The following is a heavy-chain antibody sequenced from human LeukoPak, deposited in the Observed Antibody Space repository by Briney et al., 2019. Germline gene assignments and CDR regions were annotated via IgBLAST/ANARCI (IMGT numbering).Heavy chain of an antibody. Sequence: SETLSLTCAVYGESFSCYYWTWIRQPPGKGLEWIGEINHSGSTNHNPSLKSRVTISVDTSKNQFSLKLSSVTAADTAVYYCARVRMVVTGDAFDIWGQGTMVTVSS. CDR3: ARVRMVVTGDAFDI. CDR1: GESFSCYY. D-gene: IGHD4-23*01. V-gene: IGHV4-34*01. J-gene: IGHJ3*02. CDR2: INHSGST.